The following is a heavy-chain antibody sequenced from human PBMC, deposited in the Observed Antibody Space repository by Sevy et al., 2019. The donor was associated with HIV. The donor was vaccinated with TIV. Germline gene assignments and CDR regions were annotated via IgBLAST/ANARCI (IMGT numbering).Heavy chain of an antibody. V-gene: IGHV3-30*04. CDR3: ARDRFSGSLDY. D-gene: IGHD1-26*01. J-gene: IGHJ4*02. CDR2: IEYDGSKK. Sequence: GGSLRLSCAASGFTFRSYAMHWVRQAPGKGLEWVALIEYDGSKKYYADSVKGRFTISRENSKNTLYLQMNSLRAEDTATYYCARDRFSGSLDYWGQGTLVTVSS. CDR1: GFTFRSYA.